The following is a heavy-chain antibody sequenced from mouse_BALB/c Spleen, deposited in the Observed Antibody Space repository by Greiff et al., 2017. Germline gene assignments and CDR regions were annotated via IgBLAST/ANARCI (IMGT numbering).Heavy chain of an antibody. V-gene: IGHV14-3*02. J-gene: IGHJ3*01. CDR1: GFNIKDTY. Sequence: VQLQQSGAELVKPGASVKLSCTASGFNIKDTYMHWVKQRPEQGLEWIGRIDPANGNTKYDPKFQGKATITADTSSNTAYLQLSSLTSEDTAVYYCARSNPYYGNYVGAYWGQGTLVTVSA. D-gene: IGHD2-10*01. CDR3: ARSNPYYGNYVGAY. CDR2: IDPANGNT.